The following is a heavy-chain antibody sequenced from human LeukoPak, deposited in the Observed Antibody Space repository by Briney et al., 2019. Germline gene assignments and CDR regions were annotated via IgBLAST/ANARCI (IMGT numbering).Heavy chain of an antibody. CDR3: ARDTWRGTNYFDY. D-gene: IGHD3-3*01. Sequence: GGSLRLSCAASGFTFSSYAMHWVRQAPGKGLEWVAVISYDGSNKYYAESVKGRFTISRDNSKNTLYLQMNSLRAEDTAVYYCARDTWRGTNYFDYWGQGTLVTVSS. J-gene: IGHJ4*02. CDR1: GFTFSSYA. V-gene: IGHV3-30*04. CDR2: ISYDGSNK.